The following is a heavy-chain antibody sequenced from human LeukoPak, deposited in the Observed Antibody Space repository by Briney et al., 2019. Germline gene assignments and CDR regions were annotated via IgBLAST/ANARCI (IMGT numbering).Heavy chain of an antibody. CDR2: INHSGST. V-gene: IGHV4-34*01. CDR3: ARRDGGAYGLDV. CDR1: GGSFSGYS. Sequence: SETLSLTCAVYGGSFSGYSWTWIRQPPGKGLEWIGEINHSGSTNYNPSLKSRVIISVDTSKSQFSLKLSSVTAADTAVYYCARRDGGAYGLDVWGQGTTVTVSS. J-gene: IGHJ6*02. D-gene: IGHD2-15*01.